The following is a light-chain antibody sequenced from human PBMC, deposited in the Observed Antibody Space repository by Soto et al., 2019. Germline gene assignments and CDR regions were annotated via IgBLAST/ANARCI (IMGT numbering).Light chain of an antibody. Sequence: QSVMTQPPSVSAAPGQKVTFSCSGSSSNIGGNSVSWYQQLPGTAPKLLIYDDNKRPSGIPDRFSGSKSGTSATLGITGFQTGDEDDYYCGSWDSSLSAYVFGTGTKLTVL. J-gene: IGLJ1*01. V-gene: IGLV1-51*01. CDR3: GSWDSSLSAYV. CDR2: DDN. CDR1: SSNIGGNS.